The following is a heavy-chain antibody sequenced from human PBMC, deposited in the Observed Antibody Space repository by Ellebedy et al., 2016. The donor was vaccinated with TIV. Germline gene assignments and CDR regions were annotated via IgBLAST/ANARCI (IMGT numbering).Heavy chain of an antibody. Sequence: MPGGSLRLSCTVSGDSISAYYCSWIRQPAGTGLEWIGRVHTTENTNYHPAFKRRTTMSVDTSKTQFSLNLSSVTAADTAIYYCASDSSMVRGGGIDIWGRGTLVIVSS. CDR3: ASDSSMVRGGGIDI. D-gene: IGHD3-10*01. V-gene: IGHV4-4*07. J-gene: IGHJ4*02. CDR1: GDSISAYY. CDR2: VHTTENT.